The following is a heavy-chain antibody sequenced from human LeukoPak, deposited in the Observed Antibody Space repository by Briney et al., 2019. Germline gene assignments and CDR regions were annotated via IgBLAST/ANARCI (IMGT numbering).Heavy chain of an antibody. CDR2: IRYDGSTK. CDR1: GFTFSSYG. V-gene: IGHV3-30*02. J-gene: IGHJ4*02. D-gene: IGHD2-2*02. CDR3: AKGHLGNIVLVSAGIRPYAYFDY. Sequence: GGSLRLSCAASGFTFSSYGMHWVRQAPGKGLEWVAFIRYDGSTKYYADSVKGRFTISRDNSKNTLYLQMNSLRAEDTAVYYCAKGHLGNIVLVSAGIRPYAYFDYWGQGTLVTVSS.